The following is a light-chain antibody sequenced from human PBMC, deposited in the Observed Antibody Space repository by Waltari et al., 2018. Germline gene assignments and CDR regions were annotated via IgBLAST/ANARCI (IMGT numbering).Light chain of an antibody. CDR2: KAS. V-gene: IGKV1-5*03. CDR1: QGISSW. CDR3: QQYNSAPNT. J-gene: IGKJ2*01. Sequence: DIQMTQSPSSLSASVGDRVTITCRASQGISSWLAWYQQKPGKAPKVLIYKASSVQSGSGIDFTLTISSLQPEDFETYYCQQYNSAPNTFGQGTKVEIK.